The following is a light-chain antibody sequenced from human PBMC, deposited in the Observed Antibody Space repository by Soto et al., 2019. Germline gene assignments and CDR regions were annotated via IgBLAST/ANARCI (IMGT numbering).Light chain of an antibody. CDR1: HIVSSSY. CDR3: QQYGSSPNT. V-gene: IGKV3-20*01. CDR2: GAS. J-gene: IGKJ5*01. Sequence: EIVLTQSPGTVSLSTGERATLSCRASHIVSSSYLDWYQQKPGKAPRLLIYGASSMATGIPARFSGSGSGTGFTLTISRLEPEDFAVYYCQQYGSSPNTFGQGTRLEI.